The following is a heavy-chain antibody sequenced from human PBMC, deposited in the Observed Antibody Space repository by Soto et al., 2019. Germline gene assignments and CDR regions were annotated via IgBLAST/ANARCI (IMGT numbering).Heavy chain of an antibody. V-gene: IGHV3-33*01. CDR2: IWQGGGNK. D-gene: IGHD3-16*01. J-gene: IGHJ4*02. CDR1: GFTFSSYG. Sequence: GGSLRLSCAASGFTFSSYGMHWVRQAPGKGLEWVAFIWQGGGNKFYAESVKGRCTISRDNSKNTLYLQMTSLSAEDTAMYYCARDGDVNTGFGKDYWGQGTLGTVS. CDR3: ARDGDVNTGFGKDY.